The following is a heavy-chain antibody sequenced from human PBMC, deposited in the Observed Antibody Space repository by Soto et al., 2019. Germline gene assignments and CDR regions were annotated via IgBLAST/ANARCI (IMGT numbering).Heavy chain of an antibody. CDR3: ASTHTYYYDSRSAEYFQH. D-gene: IGHD3-22*01. J-gene: IGHJ1*01. CDR2: IIPIFGTA. Sequence: SVKVSCKASGGTFSSYAISWVRQAPGQGLEWMGGIIPIFGTANHAQKFQGRVTITADESTSTAYMELSSLRSEDTAVYYCASTHTYYYDSRSAEYFQHWGQGTLVTVSS. V-gene: IGHV1-69*13. CDR1: GGTFSSYA.